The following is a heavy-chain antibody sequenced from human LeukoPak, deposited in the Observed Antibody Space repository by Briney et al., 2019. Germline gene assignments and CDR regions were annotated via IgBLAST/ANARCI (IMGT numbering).Heavy chain of an antibody. D-gene: IGHD5-18*01. CDR2: INPTGTGT. Sequence: ASVKVSCKASGYTFINNWMHWVRQAPGQGLEWIGLINPTGTGTLYAQKFQGRVTMTRDTSTSTVYMELSSLRSEDTAVYYCAREGGYSYGSDAFDIWGQGTMVTVSS. CDR1: GYTFINNW. V-gene: IGHV1-46*01. J-gene: IGHJ3*02. CDR3: AREGGYSYGSDAFDI.